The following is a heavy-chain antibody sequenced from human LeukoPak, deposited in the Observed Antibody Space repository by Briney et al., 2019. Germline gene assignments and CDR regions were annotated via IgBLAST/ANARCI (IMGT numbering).Heavy chain of an antibody. D-gene: IGHD1-1*01. CDR3: SRGHWNDIMAFDY. CDR1: GFTFGDYY. J-gene: IGHJ4*02. CDR2: ISSSGSAI. Sequence: PGGSLRLACVASGFTFGDYYMTWIRQAPGKGLEWVSYISSSGSAIYYADSVKGRFTISRDNAKNSLYLQMNSLRAEDTAVYYCSRGHWNDIMAFDYWGQGTLVTVSS. V-gene: IGHV3-11*04.